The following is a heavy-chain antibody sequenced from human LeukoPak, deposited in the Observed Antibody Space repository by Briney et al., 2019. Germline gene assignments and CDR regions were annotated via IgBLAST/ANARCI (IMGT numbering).Heavy chain of an antibody. Sequence: ASVKVPCKASGYTFTGYYMHWVRQAPGQGLEWMGWINPNSGGTNYAQKFQGRVTMTRDTSISTAYMELSRLRSDDTAVYYCARSRRDGYNYVPYWGQGTLVTVSS. CDR1: GYTFTGYY. V-gene: IGHV1-2*02. D-gene: IGHD5-24*01. CDR3: ARSRRDGYNYVPY. J-gene: IGHJ4*02. CDR2: INPNSGGT.